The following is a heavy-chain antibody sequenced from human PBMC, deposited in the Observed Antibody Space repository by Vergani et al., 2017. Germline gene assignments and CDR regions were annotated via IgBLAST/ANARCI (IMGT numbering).Heavy chain of an antibody. CDR1: GYTFTSYA. Sequence: QVQLVQSGSELKKPGASVKVSCKASGYTFTSYAMTWVRQAPGQGLEWMGWIITNTGNPTYAQGFTGRFVFSLDTSVSPAYLQISIRKAEDTAVYYCAREYRTGGGRRGALDYWGQGTLVTVSS. J-gene: IGHJ4*02. V-gene: IGHV7-4-1*02. CDR3: AREYRTGGGRRGALDY. CDR2: IITNTGNP. D-gene: IGHD3-16*01.